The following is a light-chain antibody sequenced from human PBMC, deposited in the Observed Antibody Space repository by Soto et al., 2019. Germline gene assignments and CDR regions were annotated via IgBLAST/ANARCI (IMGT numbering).Light chain of an antibody. Sequence: QSALTQPRSVSGSPGQSVTLSCTGTSSDVGVYDYVSWYQQHPGKAPKLMIYDVSKRPSGVPDRFSGAKSGNTASLTISGLQAEDEADYYCCSYAGSYTYVFGSGTNVTVL. V-gene: IGLV2-11*01. CDR2: DVS. J-gene: IGLJ1*01. CDR3: CSYAGSYTYV. CDR1: SSDVGVYDY.